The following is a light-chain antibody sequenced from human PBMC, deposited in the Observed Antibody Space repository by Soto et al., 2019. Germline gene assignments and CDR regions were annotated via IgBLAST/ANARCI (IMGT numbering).Light chain of an antibody. V-gene: IGLV1-40*01. J-gene: IGLJ3*02. Sequence: QSVLTQPPSVSGAPGQRVTISCTGSSSNIGAGYDVHWYQQLPGTAPKLLIFGNINRPSGVPDRFSGSKSGTSASLAITGLQAEDEADYYCQSYDSSLSGSVFGGGTKVTVL. CDR2: GNI. CDR1: SSNIGAGYD. CDR3: QSYDSSLSGSV.